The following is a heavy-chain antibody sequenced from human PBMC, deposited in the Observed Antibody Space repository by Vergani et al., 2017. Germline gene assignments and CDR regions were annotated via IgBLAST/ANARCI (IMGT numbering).Heavy chain of an antibody. V-gene: IGHV3-11*06. CDR3: ARGISSSWLLFDY. Sequence: QVQLVESGGGLVKPGWSLRLSCAASGFTFSDYYMSWIRQAPGKGLEWVSYISSSSSYTNYADSVKGRFTISRDNAKNSLYLQMNSLRAEDTAVYYCARGISSSWLLFDYWGQGTLVTVSS. CDR1: GFTFSDYY. CDR2: ISSSSSYT. D-gene: IGHD6-13*01. J-gene: IGHJ4*02.